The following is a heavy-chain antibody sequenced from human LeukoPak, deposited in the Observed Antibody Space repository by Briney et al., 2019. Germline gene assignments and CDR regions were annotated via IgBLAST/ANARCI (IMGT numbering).Heavy chain of an antibody. Sequence: GGSLRLSCAASAFSFSSYWMSWVRQAPGKGLEWVANINQDGSEKYYVDSVKGRFTISRDNAKNSLCLQMNSLRAEDTAVYYCARPVPAAISPDAFDIWGQGTMVTVSS. CDR1: AFSFSSYW. CDR3: ARPVPAAISPDAFDI. V-gene: IGHV3-7*01. J-gene: IGHJ3*02. D-gene: IGHD2-2*02. CDR2: INQDGSEK.